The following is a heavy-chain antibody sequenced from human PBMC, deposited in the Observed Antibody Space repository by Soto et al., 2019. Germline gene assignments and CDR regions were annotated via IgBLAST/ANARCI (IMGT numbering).Heavy chain of an antibody. J-gene: IGHJ6*02. D-gene: IGHD4-17*01. V-gene: IGHV1-24*01. CDR3: AREVGYGGNSPYYYGMDV. Sequence: ASMKGSCKGSGYTLTELSVHLVRQAPEKCLEWMGGFDPEDGETIYAQKFQGRVTMTMDTSTSTVYMELSSLRSEDTAVYYCAREVGYGGNSPYYYGMDVWGQGTTVTVAS. CDR2: FDPEDGET. CDR1: GYTLTELS.